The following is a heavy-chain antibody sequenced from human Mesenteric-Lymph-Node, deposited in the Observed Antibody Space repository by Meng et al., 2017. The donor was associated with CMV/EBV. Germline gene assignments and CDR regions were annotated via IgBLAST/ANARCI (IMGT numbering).Heavy chain of an antibody. CDR3: ARSSRKGTFDY. CDR2: IYDSGRN. V-gene: IGHV4-59*12. Sequence: SETLSLTCTVSGGSISSYYWNWIRQPPGKGLEWIGYIYDSGRNNYNPSLKSRVTMSIDTSKNQFSLKLSSVTAADTAVYYCARSSRKGTFDYWGQGTLVTVSS. J-gene: IGHJ4*02. CDR1: GGSISSYY.